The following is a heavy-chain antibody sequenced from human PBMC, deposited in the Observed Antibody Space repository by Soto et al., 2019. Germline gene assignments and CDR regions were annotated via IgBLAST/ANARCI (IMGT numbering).Heavy chain of an antibody. D-gene: IGHD3-9*01. V-gene: IGHV3-11*01. CDR2: ISSGGSSK. J-gene: IGHJ4*02. Sequence: GGSLRLSCAGSGFTFSDYYMTWIRQAPGKGLEWVSYISSGGSSKYYADSVKGRFTMSRDNAKDSLYLQMNSLTAEDTAVYYCARSSETYYDVLTGYDYWGQGTLVTVSS. CDR3: ARSSETYYDVLTGYDY. CDR1: GFTFSDYY.